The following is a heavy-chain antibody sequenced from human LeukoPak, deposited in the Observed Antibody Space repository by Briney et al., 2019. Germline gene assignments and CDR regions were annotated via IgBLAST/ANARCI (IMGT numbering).Heavy chain of an antibody. Sequence: SETLSLTCTVSGGSISSYYWSWIRQSPGKGLEWVGSITHSGIPYYSPSLKSRVIISVDTSKNQFSLKLSSVTAADTAVYYCARLYHDLLTGYFDYWGQGTLVTVSS. CDR1: GGSISSYY. J-gene: IGHJ4*02. CDR3: ARLYHDLLTGYFDY. D-gene: IGHD3-9*01. CDR2: ITHSGIP. V-gene: IGHV4-59*08.